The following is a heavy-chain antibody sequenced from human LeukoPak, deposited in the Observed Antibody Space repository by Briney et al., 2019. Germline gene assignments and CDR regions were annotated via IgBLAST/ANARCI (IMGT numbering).Heavy chain of an antibody. CDR1: GFTFSRYW. Sequence: PGGSLRLSCKASGFTFSRYWMHWVRQAPGEGLVWVSRINSDGSATTYADSVRGRFSISRDNAKNTVYLQMNSLRVGDTAVYYCARDYGGWGQGTLVTVSP. J-gene: IGHJ4*02. D-gene: IGHD4/OR15-4a*01. CDR2: INSDGSAT. V-gene: IGHV3-74*01. CDR3: ARDYGG.